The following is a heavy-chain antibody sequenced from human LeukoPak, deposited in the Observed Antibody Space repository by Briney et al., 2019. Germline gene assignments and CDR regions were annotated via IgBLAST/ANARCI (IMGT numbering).Heavy chain of an antibody. Sequence: ASVKVSCKASGYTFTSYGINWVRQATGQGLEWMGWINPNSGGTNYAQKFQGRVTMTRDTSISTAYMELSRLRSDDTAVYYCATFTPIVVVVAATRDNWFDPWGQGTLVTVSS. V-gene: IGHV1-2*02. D-gene: IGHD2-15*01. CDR1: GYTFTSYG. CDR3: ATFTPIVVVVAATRDNWFDP. CDR2: INPNSGGT. J-gene: IGHJ5*02.